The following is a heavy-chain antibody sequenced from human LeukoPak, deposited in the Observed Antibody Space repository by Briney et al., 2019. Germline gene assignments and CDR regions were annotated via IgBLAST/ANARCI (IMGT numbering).Heavy chain of an antibody. CDR3: AKTNLYQLLWGYYFDY. Sequence: PGGSLRLSCAASGFTFSSYAMSWVRQAPGKGLEWVSAISGSGGSTYYADSVKGRFTISRDNSKNTLYLQMNSLRAEDTAVYYCAKTNLYQLLWGYYFDYWGQGTLVTVSS. V-gene: IGHV3-23*01. CDR2: ISGSGGST. J-gene: IGHJ4*02. CDR1: GFTFSSYA. D-gene: IGHD2-2*01.